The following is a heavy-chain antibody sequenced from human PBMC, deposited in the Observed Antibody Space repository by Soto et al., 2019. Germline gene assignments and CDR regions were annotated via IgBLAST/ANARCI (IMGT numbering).Heavy chain of an antibody. CDR1: GFTFRAYW. V-gene: IGHV3-7*05. CDR3: ARRREGTGRTLEY. CDR2: IDQNGSGK. J-gene: IGHJ4*02. Sequence: EVHLVESGGGLVQRGGSLRLSCAASGFTFRAYWMSWVRQAPGKGLEWVANIDQNGSGKYYVDSVRGRFTISRDNAHNSMYLQTNSLRDEDTAVYFCARRREGTGRTLEYWGQGTLVTVSS. D-gene: IGHD1-1*01.